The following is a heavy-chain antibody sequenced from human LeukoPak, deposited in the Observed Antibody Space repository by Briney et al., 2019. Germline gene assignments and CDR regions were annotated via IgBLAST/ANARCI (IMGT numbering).Heavy chain of an antibody. CDR1: GGTFSSYA. Sequence: SVKVSCKASGGTFSSYAISWVRQAPGQGLEWMGGIIPIFGTANYAQKFQGRVTITADESTSTAYMELSSLRSEDTAVYYCARERLTPDAFDIWGQGTMVTVSS. J-gene: IGHJ3*02. CDR3: ARERLTPDAFDI. CDR2: IIPIFGTA. V-gene: IGHV1-69*13. D-gene: IGHD4-23*01.